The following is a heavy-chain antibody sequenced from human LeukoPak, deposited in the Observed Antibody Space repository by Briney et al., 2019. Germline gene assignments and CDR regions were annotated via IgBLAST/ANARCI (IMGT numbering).Heavy chain of an antibody. D-gene: IGHD3-3*01. CDR2: IIPILGIA. CDR1: GGTFSSYA. V-gene: IGHV1-69*04. J-gene: IGHJ3*02. CDR3: ARVALITIHENDAFDI. Sequence: ASVKVSCKASGGTFSSYAISWVRQAPGQGLEWMGRIIPILGIANYAQKFQGRVTITADKSTSTAYMELSSLRSEDTAVYYCARVALITIHENDAFDIWGQGTMVTVSS.